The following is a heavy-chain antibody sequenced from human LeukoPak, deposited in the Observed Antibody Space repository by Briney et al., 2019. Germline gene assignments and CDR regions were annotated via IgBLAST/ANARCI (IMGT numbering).Heavy chain of an antibody. CDR1: GGTFSSYA. CDR3: ARDQEMATGHYFDY. J-gene: IGHJ4*02. Sequence: SVTVSCKASGGTFSSYAISWVRQAPGQGLEWMGRIIPILGIANYAQKFQGRVTITADKSTSTAYMELSSLRSEDTAVYYCARDQEMATGHYFDYWGQGTLVTVSS. V-gene: IGHV1-69*04. CDR2: IIPILGIA. D-gene: IGHD5-24*01.